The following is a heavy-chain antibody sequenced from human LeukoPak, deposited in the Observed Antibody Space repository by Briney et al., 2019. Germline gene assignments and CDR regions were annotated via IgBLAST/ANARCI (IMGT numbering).Heavy chain of an antibody. J-gene: IGHJ5*02. CDR2: IYHSGST. CDR3: ARVVSKSHCSGGSCYSSWFDP. V-gene: IGHV4-30-2*01. Sequence: SQTLSLTCAVSGGSISSGGYSWSWIRQPPGKGLEWIGYIYHSGSTYYNPSLKSRVTISVDRSKNQSSLKLSSVTAADTAVYYCARVVSKSHCSGGSCYSSWFDPWGQGTLVTVSS. CDR1: GGSISSGGYS. D-gene: IGHD2-15*01.